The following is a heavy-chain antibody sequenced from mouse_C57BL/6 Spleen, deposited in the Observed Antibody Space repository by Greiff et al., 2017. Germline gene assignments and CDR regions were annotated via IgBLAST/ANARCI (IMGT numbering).Heavy chain of an antibody. V-gene: IGHV5-4*03. CDR1: GFTFSSYA. CDR2: ISDGGSYT. Sequence: DVKLVESGGGLVKPGGSLKLSCAASGFTFSSYAMSWVRQTPEKRLEWVATISDGGSYTYYPDDVKGRFTISRDNAKNNLYLQMSHLKSEDTAMYYCARPYGNYFDYWGQGTTLTVSS. CDR3: ARPYGNYFDY. J-gene: IGHJ2*01. D-gene: IGHD2-1*01.